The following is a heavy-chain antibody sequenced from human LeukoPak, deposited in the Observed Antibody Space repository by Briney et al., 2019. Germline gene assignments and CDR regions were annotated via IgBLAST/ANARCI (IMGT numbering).Heavy chain of an antibody. CDR3: ARDREYHDY. J-gene: IGHJ4*02. D-gene: IGHD2-2*01. CDR2: IHGGGDVS. V-gene: IGHV3-23*01. Sequence: GGSLRLSCAVSGFTFSNYAMNWVRQAPEKGLEWVSTIHGGGDVSYYADSVKGRFTISRDNAKNTLYLQMNSLRAEDTAVYYCARDREYHDYWGQGTLVTVSS. CDR1: GFTFSNYA.